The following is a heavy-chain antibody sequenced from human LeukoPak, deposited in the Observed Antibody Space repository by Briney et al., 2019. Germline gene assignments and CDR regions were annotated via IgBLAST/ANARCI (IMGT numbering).Heavy chain of an antibody. Sequence: PGGSLRLSCAASGFTFGSYAMSWVRQAPGKGLEWVSAISGSASSTYYADSVKGRFTISRDNSKNTLYLQMNSLRADDTAVYYCAKGLIKSDPWGQGTLVTVSS. J-gene: IGHJ5*02. CDR3: AKGLIKSDP. CDR2: ISGSASST. CDR1: GFTFGSYA. D-gene: IGHD3-10*01. V-gene: IGHV3-23*01.